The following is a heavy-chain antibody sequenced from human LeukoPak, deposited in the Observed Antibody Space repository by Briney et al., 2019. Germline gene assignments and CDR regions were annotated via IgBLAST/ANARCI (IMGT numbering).Heavy chain of an antibody. Sequence: PGGSLRLSRAASGFNLEDYTMHWVRQAPRKTLEWVSLISWDGTPYYTDSVKGRFTISRDNSKNSLYLQMDTLRSEDAAFYYCVKDLSYESSGYVFDHWGQGTLVTVSS. V-gene: IGHV3-43*01. J-gene: IGHJ4*02. CDR3: VKDLSYESSGYVFDH. CDR2: ISWDGTP. D-gene: IGHD3-22*01. CDR1: GFNLEDYT.